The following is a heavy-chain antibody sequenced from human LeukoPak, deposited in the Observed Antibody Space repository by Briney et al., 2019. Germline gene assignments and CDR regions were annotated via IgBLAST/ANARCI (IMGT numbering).Heavy chain of an antibody. V-gene: IGHV4-59*08. CDR2: IYYSGGT. CDR3: AATSSGPTGRSFDY. Sequence: PSETLSLTCTVSGGSISSYYWSWIRQPPGKGLEWIGYIYYSGGTNYNPSLKSRVTISVDTSKNQFSLKLSSMTAADTAVYYCAATSSGPTGRSFDYWGQGTLVTVSS. J-gene: IGHJ4*02. CDR1: GGSISSYY. D-gene: IGHD3-22*01.